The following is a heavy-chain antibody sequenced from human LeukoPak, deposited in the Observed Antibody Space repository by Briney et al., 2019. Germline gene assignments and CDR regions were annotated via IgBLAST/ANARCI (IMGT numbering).Heavy chain of an antibody. D-gene: IGHD2-21*02. CDR2: INAGNGNT. Sequence: ASVKVFCKASGYTFTSYAMHWVRQAPGQRLEWMGWINAGNGNTKYSQKFQGRVTITRDTSASTAYMELSSLRSEDTAVYYCAREYCGGDCYSQYYYYGMDVWGQGTTLTVSS. CDR3: AREYCGGDCYSQYYYYGMDV. CDR1: GYTFTSYA. J-gene: IGHJ6*02. V-gene: IGHV1-3*01.